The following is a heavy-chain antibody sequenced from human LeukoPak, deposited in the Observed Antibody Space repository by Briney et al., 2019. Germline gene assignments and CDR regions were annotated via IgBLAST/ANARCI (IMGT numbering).Heavy chain of an antibody. D-gene: IGHD4-17*01. V-gene: IGHV4-59*01. CDR1: GDSINNNY. CDR3: ATCRDEFGDYGFTS. CDR2: TYDSGSA. J-gene: IGHJ5*02. Sequence: SESLSLTCTVSGDSINNNYWSWIRQPPGRALEWIGYTYDSGSAKVNPPLKTRVTISVDTSKYLFSLKLTSVTAADTAVYYCATCRDEFGDYGFTSWGQGTVVTVSS.